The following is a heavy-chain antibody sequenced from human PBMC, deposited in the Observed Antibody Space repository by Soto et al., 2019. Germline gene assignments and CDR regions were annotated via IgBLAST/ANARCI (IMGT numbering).Heavy chain of an antibody. V-gene: IGHV4-4*02. Sequence: QVQLQESGPGLVKPSGTLSLTCDVSGGSISSSNWWSWVRQPPGKGLEWIGEIYHTGSTNYNPSLKXXVTISVDKSKNQFSLKLRSVTAADTAVYYCARLSPIVGDDYWGQGTLVTVSS. CDR1: GGSISSSNW. J-gene: IGHJ4*02. D-gene: IGHD2-21*01. CDR3: ARLSPIVGDDY. CDR2: IYHTGST.